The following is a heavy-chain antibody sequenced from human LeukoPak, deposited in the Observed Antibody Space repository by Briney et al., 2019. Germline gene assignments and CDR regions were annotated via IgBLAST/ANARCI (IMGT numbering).Heavy chain of an antibody. J-gene: IGHJ4*02. V-gene: IGHV4-34*01. D-gene: IGHD6-13*01. CDR1: GGSFSGYY. CDR2: IYYSGST. CDR3: ARDPGRIAAAGPPDY. Sequence: PSETLSLTCAVYGGSFSGYYWSWIRQPPGKGLEWIGSIYYSGSTYYNPSLKSRVTISVDTSKNQFSLKLSSVTAADTAVYYCARDPGRIAAAGPPDYWGQGTLVTVSS.